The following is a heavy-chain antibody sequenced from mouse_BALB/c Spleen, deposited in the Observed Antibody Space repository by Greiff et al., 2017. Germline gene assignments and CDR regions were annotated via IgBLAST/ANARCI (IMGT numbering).Heavy chain of an antibody. Sequence: EVMLVESGGGLVQPGGSRKLSCAASGFTFSSFGMHWVRQAPEKGLEWVAYISSGSSTIYYADTVKGRFTISRDNPKNTLFLQMTSLRSEDTAMYYCARFGGYFDYWGQGTTLTVSS. CDR1: GFTFSSFG. CDR3: ARFGGYFDY. V-gene: IGHV5-17*02. J-gene: IGHJ2*01. CDR2: ISSGSSTI.